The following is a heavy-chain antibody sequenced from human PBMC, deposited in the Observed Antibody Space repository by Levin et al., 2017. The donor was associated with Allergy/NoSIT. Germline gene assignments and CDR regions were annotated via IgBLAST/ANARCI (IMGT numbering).Heavy chain of an antibody. CDR3: ARRLGAGTSYYFDY. Sequence: SETLSLTCTVSGGSISSSGYYWGWIRQPPGKGLEWIGTIYYSGSTYYNPSLKSRVTISVDTSKNQFSLKLSSVTAADTAVYYCARRLGAGTSYYFDYWGQGTLVTVSS. V-gene: IGHV4-39*01. J-gene: IGHJ4*02. D-gene: IGHD3-10*01. CDR2: IYYSGST. CDR1: GGSISSSGYY.